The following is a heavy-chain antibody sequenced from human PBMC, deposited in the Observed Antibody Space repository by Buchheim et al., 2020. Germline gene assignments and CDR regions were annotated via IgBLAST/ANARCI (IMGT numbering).Heavy chain of an antibody. J-gene: IGHJ6*02. CDR3: ARGKLVGPGYYGMDV. D-gene: IGHD2-2*01. CDR2: IIPIFGTA. Sequence: QVQLVQSGAEVKEPGSSVKISCKASGGSFTGSAVAWVRQAPGQGLEWMGGIIPIFGTANYAQKFQGRVTITADESTSTAYMELSSLRSEDTAVYYCARGKLVGPGYYGMDVWGQGTT. V-gene: IGHV1-69*01. CDR1: GGSFTGSA.